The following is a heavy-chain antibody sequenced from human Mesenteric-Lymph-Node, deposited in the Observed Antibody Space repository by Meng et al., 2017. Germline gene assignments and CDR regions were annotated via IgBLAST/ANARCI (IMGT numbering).Heavy chain of an antibody. Sequence: GESLKISCTASGFTFGDYAMSWFRQAPGKGLEWVGFIRSKAYGGTTEYAPSVKGRFTISRDDSKSIAYLQMNSLKTEDTAVYYCTREGSGWYYYYGMDVWGQGTTVTVSS. V-gene: IGHV3-49*03. D-gene: IGHD6-19*01. CDR2: IRSKAYGGTT. J-gene: IGHJ6*02. CDR1: GFTFGDYA. CDR3: TREGSGWYYYYGMDV.